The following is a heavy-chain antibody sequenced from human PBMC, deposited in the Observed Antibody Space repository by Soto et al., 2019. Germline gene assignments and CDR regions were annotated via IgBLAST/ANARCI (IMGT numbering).Heavy chain of an antibody. CDR2: TYYRSKWYN. Sequence: PSQTLSLTCAISGDSVSSNSSAWNWIRQSPSRGLEWLGRTYYRSKWYNDYAVSVKSRITINPDTSKNQFSLQLNSVTPEDTAVYYCARENCGGGSCYQYNWFDPWGKGTLVTVSS. J-gene: IGHJ5*02. V-gene: IGHV6-1*01. D-gene: IGHD2-15*01. CDR1: GDSVSSNSSA. CDR3: ARENCGGGSCYQYNWFDP.